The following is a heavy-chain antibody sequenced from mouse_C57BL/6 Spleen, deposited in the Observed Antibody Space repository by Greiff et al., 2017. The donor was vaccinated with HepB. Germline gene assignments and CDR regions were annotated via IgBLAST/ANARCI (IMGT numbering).Heavy chain of an antibody. J-gene: IGHJ3*01. CDR3: AREDYYGSSRFAY. D-gene: IGHD1-1*01. CDR2: IYPGSGST. Sequence: QVQLQQPGAELVKPGASVKMSCKASGYTFTSYWITWVKQRPGQGLEWIGDIYPGSGSTNYNEKFKSKATLTVDTSSSTAYMQLSSLTSEDSAVYDCAREDYYGSSRFAYWGQGTLVTVSA. V-gene: IGHV1-55*01. CDR1: GYTFTSYW.